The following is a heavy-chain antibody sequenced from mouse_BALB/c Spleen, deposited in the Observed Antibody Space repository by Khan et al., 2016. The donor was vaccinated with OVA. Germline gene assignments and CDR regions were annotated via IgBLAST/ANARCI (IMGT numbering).Heavy chain of an antibody. Sequence: QIQLVQSGAELVRPGASVTLSCKASGYTFTDYEMHWVKQTPVHGLEWIGAIDPETGGTAYNQKFKGKATLTADKSSSTAYMELRSLTSEDSAVFYGTRSDGYYGYFVVWGAGTTVTVSS. CDR1: GYTFTDYE. J-gene: IGHJ1*01. D-gene: IGHD2-3*01. CDR3: TRSDGYYGYFVV. V-gene: IGHV1-15*01. CDR2: IDPETGGT.